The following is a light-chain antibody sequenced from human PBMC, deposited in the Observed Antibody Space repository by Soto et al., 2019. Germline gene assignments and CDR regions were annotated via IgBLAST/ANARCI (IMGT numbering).Light chain of an antibody. Sequence: QSALTQPASVSGSPGQSITISCTGTSSDVGGYNYVSWYQQHPGKAPKLMIYDVSNRPSGVSNRFSGSKSGNTASLTISGLQAEYEADYHCSSYSSSSTPYVFGTGTKVTVL. CDR2: DVS. J-gene: IGLJ1*01. V-gene: IGLV2-14*01. CDR1: SSDVGGYNY. CDR3: SSYSSSSTPYV.